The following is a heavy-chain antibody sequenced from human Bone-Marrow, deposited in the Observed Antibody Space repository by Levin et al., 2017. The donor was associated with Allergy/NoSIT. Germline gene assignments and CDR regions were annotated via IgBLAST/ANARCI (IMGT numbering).Heavy chain of an antibody. CDR1: GFTFSSYA. CDR3: ARDVDIVATISFVGY. Sequence: GGSLRLSCAASGFTFSSYAMHWVRQAPGKGLEWVAVISYDGSNKYYADSVKGRFTISRDNSKNTLYLQMNSLRAEDTAVYYCARDVDIVATISFVGYWGQGTLVTVSS. D-gene: IGHD5-12*01. V-gene: IGHV3-30*04. J-gene: IGHJ4*02. CDR2: ISYDGSNK.